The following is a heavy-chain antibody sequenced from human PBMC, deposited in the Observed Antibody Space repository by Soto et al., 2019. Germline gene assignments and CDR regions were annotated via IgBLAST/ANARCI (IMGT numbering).Heavy chain of an antibody. D-gene: IGHD3-10*01. V-gene: IGHV3-74*01. J-gene: IGHJ4*02. CDR2: IDNDGGTT. Sequence: EVQLVESGGGSVQPGGSLRLSCAASGFTFSSYFMYWVRQAPGKGLVWVSRIDNDGGTTNYADSVKGRFTISRDNAKNTLYLKMNSLRAEETAVYSCTRGYYGPDYWGQGTLVTVSS. CDR3: TRGYYGPDY. CDR1: GFTFSSYF.